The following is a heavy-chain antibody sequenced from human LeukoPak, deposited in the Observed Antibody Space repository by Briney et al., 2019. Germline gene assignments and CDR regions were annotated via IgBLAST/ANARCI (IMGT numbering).Heavy chain of an antibody. D-gene: IGHD3-10*01. Sequence: ASVKVSCKASGYTFTGYYMHWVRQAPGQGLEWMGWINPNSGGTNYAQKFQGRVTMTRDTSISTAYMELSRLRSDDTAVYYCARDLVDYYRASDIWGQGTMVTDSS. CDR1: GYTFTGYY. CDR3: ARDLVDYYRASDI. J-gene: IGHJ3*02. CDR2: INPNSGGT. V-gene: IGHV1-2*02.